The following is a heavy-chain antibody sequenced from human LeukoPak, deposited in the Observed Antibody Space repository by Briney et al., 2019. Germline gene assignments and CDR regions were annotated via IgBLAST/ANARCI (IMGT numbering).Heavy chain of an antibody. CDR3: ARLFWVLPYNWFDP. V-gene: IGHV1-18*01. J-gene: IGHJ5*02. CDR2: ISAYNGNT. CDR1: GYTFTSYG. D-gene: IGHD2/OR15-2a*01. Sequence: GASVKVSCKASGYTFTSYGISWVRQAPGQGLEWMGWISAYNGNTNYAQKLQGRVTMTTDTSTSTAYMELRSLRSDDTAVYYCARLFWVLPYNWFDPWGQGTLATVSS.